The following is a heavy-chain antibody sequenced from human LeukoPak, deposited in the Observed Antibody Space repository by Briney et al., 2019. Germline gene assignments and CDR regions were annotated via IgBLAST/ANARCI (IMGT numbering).Heavy chain of an antibody. CDR2: ISWNSGSI. V-gene: IGHV3-9*03. CDR1: GFTFDDYA. J-gene: IGHJ3*02. CDR3: AKGTQAHAFDI. Sequence: QSGGSLRLSCAASGFTFDDYAMHWVRQAPGKGLEWVSGISWNSGSIGYADSVKGRFTISRDNAKNSLYLQMNSLRAEDMALYYCAKGTQAHAFDIWGQGTMVTVSS.